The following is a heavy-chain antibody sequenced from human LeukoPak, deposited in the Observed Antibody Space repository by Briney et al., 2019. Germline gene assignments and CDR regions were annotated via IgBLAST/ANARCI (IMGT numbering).Heavy chain of an antibody. Sequence: CSVTVSCKASRGTFSRYAISWVRQAPGQGLEWMGGITPILGTANYAQKFQGRVTIITDESTSTAYMGLNTLRSEDTAVYYCARGMVGATVGALDYWGQG. CDR3: ARGMVGATVGALDY. V-gene: IGHV1-69*05. D-gene: IGHD1-26*01. CDR2: ITPILGTA. CDR1: RGTFSRYA. J-gene: IGHJ4*02.